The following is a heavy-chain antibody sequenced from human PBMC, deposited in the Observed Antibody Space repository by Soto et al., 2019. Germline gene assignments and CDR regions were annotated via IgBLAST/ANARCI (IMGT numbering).Heavy chain of an antibody. Sequence: QVQLVESGGGVVQPGRSLRLSCAASGFTFSNFGMHWVRQAPGKGLEWVTTISDDGSNQYYADSVKGRFNISRDNSNDTLYLPMNSLRGEDTAVYYCAKARYSSGASSLDYWGQGTLVTVSS. J-gene: IGHJ4*02. CDR3: AKARYSSGASSLDY. D-gene: IGHD6-19*01. CDR1: GFTFSNFG. V-gene: IGHV3-30*18. CDR2: ISDDGSNQ.